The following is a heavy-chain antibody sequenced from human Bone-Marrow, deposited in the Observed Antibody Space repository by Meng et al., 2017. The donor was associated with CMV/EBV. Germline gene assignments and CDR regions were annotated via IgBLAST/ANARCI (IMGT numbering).Heavy chain of an antibody. CDR3: AKDHWVAPNTYGGGAVDT. CDR1: GFSLRRYG. Sequence: GGSLRLSCVVSGFSLRRYGMSWVRQAPGKGLEWVSGISGSGSRTHFADSVKGRFSISRDTSKNTIFLQMNSLRAEDTAVYYCAKDHWVAPNTYGGGAVDTWGQGTMVTVSS. V-gene: IGHV3-23*01. CDR2: ISGSGSRT. J-gene: IGHJ3*02. D-gene: IGHD2-21*01.